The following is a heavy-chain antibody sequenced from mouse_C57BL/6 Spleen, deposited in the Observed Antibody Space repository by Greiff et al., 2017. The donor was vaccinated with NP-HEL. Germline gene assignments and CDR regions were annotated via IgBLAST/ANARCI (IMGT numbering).Heavy chain of an antibody. Sequence: VKLMESDAELVKPGASVKISCKVSGYTFTDHTIHWMKQRPEQGLEWIGYIYPRDGSTKYNEKFKGKATLTADKSSSTAYMQLNSLTSEDSAVYFCAREDYYGSSYRKVAYWGQGTLVTVSA. CDR2: IYPRDGST. J-gene: IGHJ3*01. V-gene: IGHV1-78*01. D-gene: IGHD1-1*01. CDR1: GYTFTDHT. CDR3: AREDYYGSSYRKVAY.